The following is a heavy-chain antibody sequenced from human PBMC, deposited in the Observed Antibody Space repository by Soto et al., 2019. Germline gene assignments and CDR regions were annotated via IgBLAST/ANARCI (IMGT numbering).Heavy chain of an antibody. CDR2: IDASGKNT. Sequence: PGGSLRLSCAASGFTFTTYAMTWVRQAPGKGLEWVSGIDASGKNTYYADSVRGRFTISRDNSRNTVYLQMTSLRAEDTAMYFCARNTYFDYWGQGTLVTVSS. J-gene: IGHJ4*02. CDR1: GFTFTTYA. CDR3: ARNTYFDY. V-gene: IGHV3-23*01.